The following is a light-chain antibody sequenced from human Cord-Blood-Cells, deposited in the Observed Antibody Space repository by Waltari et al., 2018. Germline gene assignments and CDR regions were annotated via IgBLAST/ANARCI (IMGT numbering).Light chain of an antibody. CDR2: QDS. CDR3: QAWDSSHVV. CDR1: KLGDKY. J-gene: IGLJ2*01. V-gene: IGLV3-1*01. Sequence: SYELTQPPSVSVSPGQTASITCSGDKLGDKYHSCYQQKPGQSPVQVIYQDSKRPSGIPERFSGSNSGNTATLTISGTQAMDEADYYCQAWDSSHVVFGGGTKLTVL.